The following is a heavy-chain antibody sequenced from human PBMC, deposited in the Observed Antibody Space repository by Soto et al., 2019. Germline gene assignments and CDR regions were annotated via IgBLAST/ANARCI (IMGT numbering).Heavy chain of an antibody. CDR2: ISGYNGNI. CDR3: ARDVSGGTYPWFFDL. Sequence: QGQLVQSGAEVKKPGASVNVSCKASGYTSSIYGISWVRQAPGQGLEWMAWISGYNGNIKYAQKFQDRVTVATDTTTTGASMELRSLRSDDTAVYYCARDVSGGTYPWFFDLWGRGTLVTVSS. V-gene: IGHV1-18*04. J-gene: IGHJ2*01. CDR1: GYTSSIYG. D-gene: IGHD1-26*01.